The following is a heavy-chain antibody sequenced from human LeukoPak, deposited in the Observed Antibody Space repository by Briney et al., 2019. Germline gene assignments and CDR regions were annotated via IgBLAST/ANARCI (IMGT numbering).Heavy chain of an antibody. V-gene: IGHV3-30*02. Sequence: GGSLRLSCAASGFTFSSYGMHWVRQAPGKGLEWVAFIRHDGSNKYYADSVKGRFTISRDNSKNTLYLQMNSLRAEDTAVYYCAKATTDLDYWGQGTLVTVSS. CDR2: IRHDGSNK. D-gene: IGHD4-11*01. J-gene: IGHJ4*02. CDR3: AKATTDLDY. CDR1: GFTFSSYG.